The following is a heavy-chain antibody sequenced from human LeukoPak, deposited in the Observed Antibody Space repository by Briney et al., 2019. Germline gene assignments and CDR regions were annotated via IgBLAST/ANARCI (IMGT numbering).Heavy chain of an antibody. CDR1: GGSISSHY. CDR2: IYTSGST. D-gene: IGHD2-15*01. V-gene: IGHV4-4*07. J-gene: IGHJ4*02. Sequence: PSETLSLTCTVSGGSISSHYWSWIRQPPGKGLEWIGRIYTSGSTGYNPSLKSRVTMSVDTSKNQFSLKLSSVTAADTAVYYCARVDLRAAYFDYWGQGTLVTVSS. CDR3: ARVDLRAAYFDY.